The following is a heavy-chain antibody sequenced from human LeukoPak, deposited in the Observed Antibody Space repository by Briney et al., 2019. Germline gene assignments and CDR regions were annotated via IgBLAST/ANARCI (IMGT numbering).Heavy chain of an antibody. V-gene: IGHV4-59*01. J-gene: IGHJ4*02. CDR1: GGSISSYY. D-gene: IGHD3-16*01. CDR2: IYYSGST. Sequence: SETLTLTCTVSGGSISSYYWSWIRQPPGKGLEWIGYIYYSGSTNYNPSLKSRVTISVDTSKNQFSLKLSSVTAADTAVYYCARSSLGEGENYWGQGTLVTVSS. CDR3: ARSSLGEGENY.